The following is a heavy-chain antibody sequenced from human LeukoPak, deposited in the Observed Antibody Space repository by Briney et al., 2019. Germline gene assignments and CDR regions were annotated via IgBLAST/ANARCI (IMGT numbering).Heavy chain of an antibody. V-gene: IGHV4-30-2*01. J-gene: IGHJ4*02. CDR3: ARETVGARDFDY. CDR1: GGSISSGGYY. Sequence: SQTLSLTCTVSGGSISSGGYYWSWIRQPPGKGLEWIGYIYHSGSTYYNPSLKSRVTISVDRSKNQFSLKLSSVTAADTAVYYCARETVGARDFDYWGQGTLVTVSS. D-gene: IGHD1-26*01. CDR2: IYHSGST.